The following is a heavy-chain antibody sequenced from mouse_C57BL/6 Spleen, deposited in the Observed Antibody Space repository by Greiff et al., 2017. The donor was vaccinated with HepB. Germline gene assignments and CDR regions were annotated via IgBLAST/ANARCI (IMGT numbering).Heavy chain of an antibody. V-gene: IGHV5-17*01. D-gene: IGHD2-2*01. Sequence: EVKLMESGGGLVKPGGSLKLSCAASGFTFSDYGMHWVRQAPEKGLEWVAYISSGSSTIYYADTVKGRFTISIDNAKNTLFLQMTSLRSEDTAMYYCARRTFMVTTGVYYAMDYWGQGTSVTVSS. CDR2: ISSGSSTI. CDR1: GFTFSDYG. J-gene: IGHJ4*01. CDR3: ARRTFMVTTGVYYAMDY.